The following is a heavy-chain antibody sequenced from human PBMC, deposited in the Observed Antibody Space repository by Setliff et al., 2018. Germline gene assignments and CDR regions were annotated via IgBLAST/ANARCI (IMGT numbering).Heavy chain of an antibody. V-gene: IGHV4-4*07. CDR1: GESFSNNY. Sequence: SETLSLTCSVYGESFSNNYWSWIRKPAGKGLEWIGRIHPSGSTNYNPSLKSRVTISVDTSKNQFSLKVSSVTAADTAVYYCARTTGSTHNWLDPWGPGTLVTVS. CDR3: ARTTGSTHNWLDP. CDR2: IHPSGST. J-gene: IGHJ5*02. D-gene: IGHD1-1*01.